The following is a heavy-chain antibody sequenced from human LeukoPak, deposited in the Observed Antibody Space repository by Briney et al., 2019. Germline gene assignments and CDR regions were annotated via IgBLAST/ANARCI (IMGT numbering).Heavy chain of an antibody. Sequence: ASETLSLTCTVSGGSISSGDYYWSWIRQPPGKGLEWIGYIYYSGSTYYNPSLKRRVTISVDTSKNQFSLKLSSVTAADTAVYYCARVPYYYDNTDYWGQGTLVTVSS. CDR3: ARVPYYYDNTDY. J-gene: IGHJ4*02. CDR1: GGSISSGDYY. V-gene: IGHV4-30-4*01. CDR2: IYYSGST. D-gene: IGHD3-22*01.